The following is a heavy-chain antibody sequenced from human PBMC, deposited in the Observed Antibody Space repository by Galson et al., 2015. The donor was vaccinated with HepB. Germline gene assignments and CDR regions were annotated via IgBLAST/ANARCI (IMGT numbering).Heavy chain of an antibody. CDR3: ARVNYYDSAFDI. Sequence: SEPLSLTCTVSGGSISSYYWSWIRQPPGKGLEWIGYIYYSGSTNYNPSLKSRVTISVDTSKNQFSLKLSSVTAADTAVCYCARVNYYDSAFDIWGQGTMVTVSS. CDR2: IYYSGST. D-gene: IGHD3-22*01. CDR1: GGSISSYY. V-gene: IGHV4-59*01. J-gene: IGHJ3*02.